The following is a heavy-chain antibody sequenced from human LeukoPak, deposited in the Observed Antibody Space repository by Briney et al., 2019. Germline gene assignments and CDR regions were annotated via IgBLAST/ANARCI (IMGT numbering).Heavy chain of an antibody. D-gene: IGHD3-10*01. V-gene: IGHV3-9*01. CDR3: AKDKSRVRGVILDY. CDR2: ISWNSGSI. Sequence: GGSLRLSCAGSGFTFDDYAMHWVRQAPGKGLEWVSGISWNSGSIGYADSVKGRFTISRDNAKNSLYLQMNSLRAEDTALYYCAKDKSRVRGVILDYWGQGTLVTVSS. J-gene: IGHJ4*02. CDR1: GFTFDDYA.